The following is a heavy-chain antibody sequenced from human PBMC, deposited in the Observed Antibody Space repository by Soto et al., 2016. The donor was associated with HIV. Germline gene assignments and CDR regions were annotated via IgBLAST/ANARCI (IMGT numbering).Heavy chain of an antibody. D-gene: IGHD3-10*01. Sequence: QVQLVQSGAEVKKPGASVKVSCKTSGYTFNNYDINWVRQAPGQGLEWVGWINPNSGNTGYAQNFQGRVTFTRNTSITTAYMELSSLRSEDTAVYYCARERGYYGSGSHDAFDIWGQGTMVTVSS. CDR1: GYTFNNYD. CDR2: INPNSGNT. V-gene: IGHV1-8*02. J-gene: IGHJ3*02. CDR3: ARERGYYGSGSHDAFDI.